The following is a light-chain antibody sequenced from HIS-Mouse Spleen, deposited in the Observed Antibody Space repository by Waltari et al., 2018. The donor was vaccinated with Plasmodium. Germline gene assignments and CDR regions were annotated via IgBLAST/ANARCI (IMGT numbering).Light chain of an antibody. CDR1: ALPTNY. Sequence: SYELTQPPSVSVPPGQTARITCSGEALPTNYSFLYQQKSGQAPVLVIYEDSKRPSGIPEGFSGSSSGTMATLTISGAQVEDEADYYCYSTDSSGNHRVFGGGTKLTVL. CDR2: EDS. J-gene: IGLJ3*02. CDR3: YSTDSSGNHRV. V-gene: IGLV3-10*01.